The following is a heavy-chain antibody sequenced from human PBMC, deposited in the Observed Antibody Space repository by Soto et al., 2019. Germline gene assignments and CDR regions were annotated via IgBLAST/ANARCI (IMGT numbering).Heavy chain of an antibody. CDR1: GFTFSSYS. J-gene: IGHJ4*02. D-gene: IGHD2-2*01. Sequence: GVSLRLSCAASGFTFSSYSMNWVRQAPGKGLVWVSCISSSRNCIYYADSVKGRFTISRDNAKNTLYLQMNSLRAEDAAVYYCTRRGCSTTGCYFNWGRGTLVTVSS. CDR2: ISSSRNCI. CDR3: TRRGCSTTGCYFN. V-gene: IGHV3-21*01.